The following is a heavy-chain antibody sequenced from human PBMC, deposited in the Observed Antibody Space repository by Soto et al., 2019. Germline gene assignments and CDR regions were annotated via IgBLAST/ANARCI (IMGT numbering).Heavy chain of an antibody. J-gene: IGHJ6*02. CDR1: GFTFRNYA. CDR3: ASTDRDFYGLDV. V-gene: IGHV3-13*05. CDR2: ISAAGDP. Sequence: EVQLVESGGGLVQPGGSLRLSCEASGFTFRNYAMHWVRQGTGKGLEWVSGISAAGDPDYADSVEGRFTISRENAQNSLFLQMNSLRVGDTAVYYCASTDRDFYGLDVWGQGTTVIVSS.